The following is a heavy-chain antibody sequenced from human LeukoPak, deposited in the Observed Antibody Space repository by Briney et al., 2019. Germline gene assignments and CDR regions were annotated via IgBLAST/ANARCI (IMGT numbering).Heavy chain of an antibody. V-gene: IGHV3-30*03. CDR1: GFPFRSYV. CDR3: ARALSTYTYDNRAL. J-gene: IGHJ4*02. CDR2: ISFDGYHG. Sequence: PGGSLSLSCAACGFPFRSYVMHWVRQAPGKGLEWVAVISFDGYHGYYADSVRGRFTVSRDNSKNTLNLQMTSLRGEDTAVYYCARALSTYTYDNRALWGQETLVTVSS. D-gene: IGHD5-18*01.